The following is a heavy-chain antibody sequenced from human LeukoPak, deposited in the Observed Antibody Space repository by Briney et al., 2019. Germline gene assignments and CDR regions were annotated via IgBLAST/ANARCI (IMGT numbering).Heavy chain of an antibody. Sequence: SQTLSLTCTVSGGSISSGGYYWSWIRQHPGKGLEWIGYIYYSGSTYYNPSLKSRVTISVDTSKNQFSLKLSSVTAADTAVYYCAKVKGRRDGSRTKRDAFDIWGQGTMVTVSS. CDR2: IYYSGST. D-gene: IGHD5-24*01. CDR3: AKVKGRRDGSRTKRDAFDI. CDR1: GGSISSGGYY. J-gene: IGHJ3*02. V-gene: IGHV4-31*03.